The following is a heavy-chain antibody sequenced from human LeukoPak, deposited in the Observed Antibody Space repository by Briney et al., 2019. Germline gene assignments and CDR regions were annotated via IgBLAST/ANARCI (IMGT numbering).Heavy chain of an antibody. CDR1: GFTFSSYS. J-gene: IGHJ4*02. Sequence: PGGSLRLSCAASGFTFSSYSMNWVRQAPGEGLEWVSSISSSSSYIYYADSVKGRFTISRDNAKNSLYLQMNSLRAEDTAVYYCARDDNYYDSSGYTDYWGQGTLVTVSS. D-gene: IGHD3-22*01. CDR2: ISSSSSYI. CDR3: ARDDNYYDSSGYTDY. V-gene: IGHV3-21*01.